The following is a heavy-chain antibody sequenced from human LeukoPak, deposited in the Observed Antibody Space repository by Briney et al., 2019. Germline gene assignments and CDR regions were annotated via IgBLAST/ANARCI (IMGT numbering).Heavy chain of an antibody. V-gene: IGHV4-31*03. Sequence: SETLSLTCTVSGGSISSGGYYWSWIRQHPGMGLEWIANIYYSGNTYYNPSLKSRVTISVDTSKNQFSLKLSSVTAADTAVYYCARDHPNYGSTYYYGLDVWGQGTTVTVSS. CDR2: IYYSGNT. CDR1: GGSISSGGYY. D-gene: IGHD3-10*01. CDR3: ARDHPNYGSTYYYGLDV. J-gene: IGHJ6*02.